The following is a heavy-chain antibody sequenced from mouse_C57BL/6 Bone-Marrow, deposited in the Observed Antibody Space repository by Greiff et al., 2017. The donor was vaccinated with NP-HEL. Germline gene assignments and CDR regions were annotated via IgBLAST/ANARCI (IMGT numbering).Heavy chain of an antibody. CDR1: GFTFSDYG. J-gene: IGHJ4*01. CDR2: ISSGSSTI. V-gene: IGHV5-17*01. Sequence: EVHLVESGGGLVKPGGSLKLSCAASGFTFSDYGMHWVRQAPEKGLEWVAYISSGSSTIYYADTVKGRFTISRDNAKNTLFLQMTSLRSEDTAMYYCARTMAPYYYAMDYWGQGTSVTVSS. D-gene: IGHD1-1*02. CDR3: ARTMAPYYYAMDY.